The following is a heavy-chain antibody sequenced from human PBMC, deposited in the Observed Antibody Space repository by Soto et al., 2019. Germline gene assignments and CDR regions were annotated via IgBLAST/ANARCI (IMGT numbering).Heavy chain of an antibody. CDR1: GGTFSSYA. CDR3: ARDQYGHSGSTPHYYGMDV. CDR2: IIPIFGTA. Sequence: QVQLVQSGAEVKKPGSSVKVSCKASGGTFSSYAISWVRQAPGQGLEWMGGIIPIFGTANYAQKFQGRVTITADESTSTAYMELSSLRSEDTAVYYCARDQYGHSGSTPHYYGMDVWGQGTTVTVSS. V-gene: IGHV1-69*01. D-gene: IGHD1-26*01. J-gene: IGHJ6*02.